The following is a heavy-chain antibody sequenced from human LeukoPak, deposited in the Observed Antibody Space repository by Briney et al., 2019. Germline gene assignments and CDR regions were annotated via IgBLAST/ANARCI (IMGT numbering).Heavy chain of an antibody. CDR3: ARVRGSQYGDYSPYYCYYGMDV. J-gene: IGHJ6*02. D-gene: IGHD4-17*01. CDR1: GYTFTSYG. V-gene: IGHV1-18*01. Sequence: ASVKVSCKASGYTFTSYGISWVRQAPGQGLEWMGWISAYNGNTNYAQKLQGRVTMTTDTSTSTAYMELRSLRSDDTAVYYCARVRGSQYGDYSPYYCYYGMDVWGQGTTVTVSS. CDR2: ISAYNGNT.